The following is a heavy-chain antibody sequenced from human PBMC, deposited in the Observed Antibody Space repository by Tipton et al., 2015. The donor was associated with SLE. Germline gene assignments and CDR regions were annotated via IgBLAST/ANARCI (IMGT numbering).Heavy chain of an antibody. D-gene: IGHD5-12*01. J-gene: IGHJ6*02. CDR1: GFTFSNYW. Sequence: SLRLSCAASGFTFSNYWMHWVRQAPGKGLVWVSRINSDGSSTSYADSVKGRFTTSRDNAKNTLYLQMNSLRAEDTAVYFCARGESTAIRGYHYFYYGMDVWGQGTTVTVSS. CDR2: INSDGSST. V-gene: IGHV3-74*01. CDR3: ARGESTAIRGYHYFYYGMDV.